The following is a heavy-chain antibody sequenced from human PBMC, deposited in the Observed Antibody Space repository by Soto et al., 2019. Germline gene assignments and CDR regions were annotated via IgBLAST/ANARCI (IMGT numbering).Heavy chain of an antibody. D-gene: IGHD3-16*01. CDR2: IFHTGDT. J-gene: IGHJ5*02. CDR1: NYSINSGFF. V-gene: IGHV4-38-2*02. Sequence: SETLSLTCSVSNYSINSGFFWSWIRQPPGKGLEWIGSIFHTGDTYYNPSLKSRITMSVDTSRNQFSLKLTSLTAADTAVYYCARDTNSLDPWGQGTLVTVSS. CDR3: ARDTNSLDP.